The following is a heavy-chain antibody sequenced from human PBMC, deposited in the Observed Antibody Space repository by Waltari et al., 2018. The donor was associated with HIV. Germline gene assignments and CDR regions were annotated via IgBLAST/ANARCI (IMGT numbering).Heavy chain of an antibody. CDR2: IWYDGSNK. Sequence: QVQLVESGGGVVQPGRSLRLSCAASGFTFSSYGMHWVRQAPGKGLEWVAVIWYDGSNKYYADSVKGRFTISRDNSKNTLYLQMNSLRAEDTAVYYCVRYGYWELPLYYYYGMDVWGQGTTVTVSS. CDR1: GFTFSSYG. V-gene: IGHV3-33*01. J-gene: IGHJ6*02. D-gene: IGHD1-26*01. CDR3: VRYGYWELPLYYYYGMDV.